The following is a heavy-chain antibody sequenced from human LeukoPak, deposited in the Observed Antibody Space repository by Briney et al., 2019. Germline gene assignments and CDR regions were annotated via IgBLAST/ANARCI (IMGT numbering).Heavy chain of an antibody. D-gene: IGHD6-13*01. V-gene: IGHV3-9*01. CDR1: GFTFDDYA. CDR3: ARGRASSSWYYDY. J-gene: IGHJ4*02. CDR2: ISWNSGSI. Sequence: PGGSLRLSCAASGFTFDDYAMHWVRQAPGKGLEWVSGISWNSGSIGYADSVKGRFTISRDNAKNSLYLQMNSLRAEDTAVYYCARGRASSSWYYDYWGQGTLVTVSS.